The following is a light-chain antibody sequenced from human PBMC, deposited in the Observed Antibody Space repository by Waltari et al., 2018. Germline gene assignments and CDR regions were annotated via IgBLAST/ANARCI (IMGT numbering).Light chain of an antibody. J-gene: IGLJ3*02. Sequence: SFELTQTSSLSVSPGQTVRITCSGDVLANKYARWFQQKPGQAPVLIISRDTERPSVLPERFSGSSSGTTVTLTIRGAQAEDEADYYCYAAADNNLGVFGGGTKVTVL. CDR3: YAAADNNLGV. CDR2: RDT. CDR1: VLANKY. V-gene: IGLV3-27*01.